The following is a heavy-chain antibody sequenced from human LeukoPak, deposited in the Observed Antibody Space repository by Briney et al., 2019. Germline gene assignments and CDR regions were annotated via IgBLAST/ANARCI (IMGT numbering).Heavy chain of an antibody. CDR3: ARRNVSPYWHFDL. CDR1: GGSISSHY. Sequence: SETLSLTCTVSGGSISSHYWSWIRQPPGKGLEWIAYIYYSGSINYNPSLKSRVTISEDTSKNQFSLELSSVTAADTAVYYCARRNVSPYWHFDLWGPGTLVTVSP. J-gene: IGHJ2*01. CDR2: IYYSGSI. V-gene: IGHV4-59*08.